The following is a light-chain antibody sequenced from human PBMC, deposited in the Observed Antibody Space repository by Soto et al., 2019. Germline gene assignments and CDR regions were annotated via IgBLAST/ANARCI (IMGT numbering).Light chain of an antibody. V-gene: IGLV1-44*01. Sequence: QSVLTQAPSASGTPGQRVTISCSGSSSNIGSNTVSWYQQFPGTAPKLLIHNNNQRPSGVPDRFSGSKSGTSASLAISGLQSGDEADYYCAAWEDILDGFWVFGGGTKVTVL. J-gene: IGLJ3*02. CDR3: AAWEDILDGFWV. CDR2: NNN. CDR1: SSNIGSNT.